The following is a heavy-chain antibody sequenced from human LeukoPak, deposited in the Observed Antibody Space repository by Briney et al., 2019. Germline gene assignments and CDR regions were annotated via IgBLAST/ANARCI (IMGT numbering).Heavy chain of an antibody. D-gene: IGHD5-18*01. Sequence: SETLSLTCTVSGGSISSHYWSWIRQPPGKGLEWIGYIYYSGSTNYNPSLKSRVTISVDTSKNQFSLKLSSVTAADTAVYYCARSWIQLWPFDYWGQGTLVTVS. CDR1: GGSISSHY. CDR2: IYYSGST. V-gene: IGHV4-59*11. J-gene: IGHJ4*02. CDR3: ARSWIQLWPFDY.